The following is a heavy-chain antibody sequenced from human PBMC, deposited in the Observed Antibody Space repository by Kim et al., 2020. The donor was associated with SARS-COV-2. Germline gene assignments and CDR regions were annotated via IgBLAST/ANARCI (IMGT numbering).Heavy chain of an antibody. CDR1: GGSFSGYY. CDR2: INHSGST. CDR3: ARGGGRNLSSLWRY. D-gene: IGHD2-21*01. V-gene: IGHV4-34*01. J-gene: IGHJ4*02. Sequence: SETLSLTCAVYGGSFSGYYWSWIRQPPGKGLEWIGEINHSGSTNYNPSLKSRVTISVDTSKNQFSLKLSSVTAADTAVYYCARGGGRNLSSLWRYWGQGTLVTVSS.